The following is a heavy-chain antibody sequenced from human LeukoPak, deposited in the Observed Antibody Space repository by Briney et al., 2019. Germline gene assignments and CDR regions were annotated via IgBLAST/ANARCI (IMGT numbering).Heavy chain of an antibody. CDR3: GRGATGGDAWCY. CDR2: INPNSGGT. CDR1: GYTFTGYY. Sequence: ASVKVSCKASGYTFTGYYMHWVRQAPGQGLEGMGWINPNSGGTNYAQKFQGRVTMTRDTSISTAYMELSSLRSEDTAVYYCGRGATGGDAWCYWGQGTLVTVSS. V-gene: IGHV1-2*02. D-gene: IGHD1-26*01. J-gene: IGHJ4*02.